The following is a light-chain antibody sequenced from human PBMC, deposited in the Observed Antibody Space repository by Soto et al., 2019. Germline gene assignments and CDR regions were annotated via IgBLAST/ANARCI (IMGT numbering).Light chain of an antibody. CDR1: QNIYNY. V-gene: IGKV1-39*01. J-gene: IGKJ5*01. CDR2: TGS. Sequence: IQMSQSPSSLSASIGDRVTITCRASQNIYNYLNWYQVIPGKSPKRLIFTGSSWRSGVPSRFRGSGSWTDFTLTITSLQPEEFATYYCQQSFSPLPITFGQGTRL. CDR3: QQSFSPLPIT.